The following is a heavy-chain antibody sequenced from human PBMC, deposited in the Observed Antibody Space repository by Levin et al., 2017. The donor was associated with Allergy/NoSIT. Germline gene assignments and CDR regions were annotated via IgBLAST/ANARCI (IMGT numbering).Heavy chain of an antibody. CDR2: ISATGGSI. CDR1: GFTFSSYA. J-gene: IGHJ6*02. CDR3: AKDGHGDYQDYSDYFGMDV. V-gene: IGHV3-23*01. Sequence: PGGSLRLSCAASGFTFSSYAMSWVRQAPGKGLEWFSSISATGGSIYYADSVKGRFTFSRDNSKNTLYLQMNSLRAEDTAVYYCAKDGHGDYQDYSDYFGMDVWGQGTTVTVSS. D-gene: IGHD4-17*01.